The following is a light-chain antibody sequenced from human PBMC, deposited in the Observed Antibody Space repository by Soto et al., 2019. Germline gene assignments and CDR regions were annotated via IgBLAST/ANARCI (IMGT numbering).Light chain of an antibody. J-gene: IGLJ3*02. V-gene: IGLV2-8*01. CDR2: DVN. CDR1: STDVGNYNY. Sequence: QSALTQPPSASGSPGQSLTISCTGTSTDVGNYNYVSWYQQHPGKAPKLMISDVNRRPSGVPDRFSGSKSGNTASLTVSGLPAEDEADYYCSSYAGSNNWVFGGGTQLTVL. CDR3: SSYAGSNNWV.